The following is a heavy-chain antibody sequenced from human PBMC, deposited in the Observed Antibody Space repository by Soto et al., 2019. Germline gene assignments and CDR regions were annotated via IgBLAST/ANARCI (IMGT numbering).Heavy chain of an antibody. CDR1: GFTFSSYA. Sequence: GGSLRLSCAASGFTFSSYAMSWVRQAPGKGLEWVSAISGSGGSTYYADSVKGRFTISRDNSKNTLYLQMNSLRAEDTAVYYCAKDTRYFDWLLSGGYFDYWGQGTLVTVSS. CDR3: AKDTRYFDWLLSGGYFDY. V-gene: IGHV3-23*01. J-gene: IGHJ4*02. D-gene: IGHD3-9*01. CDR2: ISGSGGST.